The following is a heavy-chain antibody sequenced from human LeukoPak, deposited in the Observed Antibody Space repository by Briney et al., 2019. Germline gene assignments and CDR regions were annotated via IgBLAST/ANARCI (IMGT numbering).Heavy chain of an antibody. CDR1: GVTFSNYV. CDR2: ISYDVSDK. CDR3: AKEGGPLGYSSGSFYYYMDV. V-gene: IGHV3-30*18. J-gene: IGHJ6*03. Sequence: PGGSLRLSCAPSGVTFSNYVMHWGRQAPGKGLGCVAVISYDVSDKYYAASVRGRFIISRDNTKNTLYLQMNSLRAEDTALYYCAKEGGPLGYSSGSFYYYMDVWGKGTTVTVSS. D-gene: IGHD5-18*01.